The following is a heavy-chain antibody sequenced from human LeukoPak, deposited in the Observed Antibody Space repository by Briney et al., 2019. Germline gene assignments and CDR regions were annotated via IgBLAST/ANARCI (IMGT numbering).Heavy chain of an antibody. CDR2: IRYDGGNK. D-gene: IGHD3-10*01. J-gene: IGHJ3*01. CDR1: GFTLSCCG. Sequence: GGSLRLSCAASGFTLSCCGMHWVRQAPGKGLEWVAFIRYDGGNKYYADSVKGRFTISRDNSKNTLYLQLNSLRAEDTALYYCARDTHYYGSGSPAFDLWGRGTMVTVSS. V-gene: IGHV3-30*02. CDR3: ARDTHYYGSGSPAFDL.